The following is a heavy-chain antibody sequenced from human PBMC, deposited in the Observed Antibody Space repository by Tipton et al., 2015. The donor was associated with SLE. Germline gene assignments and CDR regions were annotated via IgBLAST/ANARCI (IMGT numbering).Heavy chain of an antibody. Sequence: TLSLTCAVYGGSFSGYYWSWIRQSPGKGLEWIGDINHSGSTNYNPSLKSRVTISVDTSKNQFSLRLSSVTAADTAVYYCARLVRFLGGRFFDYWGQGTLVTVSS. J-gene: IGHJ4*02. CDR3: ARLVRFLGGRFFDY. D-gene: IGHD3-3*01. CDR2: INHSGST. V-gene: IGHV4-34*01. CDR1: GGSFSGYY.